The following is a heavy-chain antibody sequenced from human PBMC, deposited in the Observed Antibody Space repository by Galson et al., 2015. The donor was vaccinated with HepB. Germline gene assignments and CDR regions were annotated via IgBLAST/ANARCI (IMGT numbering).Heavy chain of an antibody. CDR2: ISNDGTNK. V-gene: IGHV3-30*04. CDR3: VREEYGSGWYGSVMGNWFDP. D-gene: IGHD6-19*01. J-gene: IGHJ5*02. CDR1: GFTFSAYA. Sequence: LRLSCAASGFTFSAYALHWVRQAPGKGLEWVAGISNDGTNKYYADSVKGRFTISRANSRNTIFLHMNSLRIEDTAIYYCVREEYGSGWYGSVMGNWFDPWGQGTLVTVSS.